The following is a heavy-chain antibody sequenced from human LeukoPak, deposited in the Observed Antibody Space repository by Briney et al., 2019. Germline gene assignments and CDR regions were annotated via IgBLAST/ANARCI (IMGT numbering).Heavy chain of an antibody. V-gene: IGHV3-30*04. CDR3: ARVTRGEWLHSTPGGYFDY. Sequence: GGSLRLSCAASGFTFNNYAMYWVRQAPGKGLEWVSVISYDGSIKYYTDSVKGRFTISRDNSKNTLYLQMSSLRAEDTAVYYCARVTRGEWLHSTPGGYFDYWGQGALVTVSS. CDR2: ISYDGSIK. CDR1: GFTFNNYA. J-gene: IGHJ4*02. D-gene: IGHD6-19*01.